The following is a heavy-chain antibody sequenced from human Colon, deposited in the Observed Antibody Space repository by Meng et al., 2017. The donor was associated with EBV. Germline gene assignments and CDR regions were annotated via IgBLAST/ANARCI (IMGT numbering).Heavy chain of an antibody. V-gene: IGHV4-30-2*01. J-gene: IGHJ5*02. CDR2: IYHGGTT. D-gene: IGHD2-21*02. CDR3: ARGPYCGGDCYWFDP. Sequence: LAASDPGLGQPSPALSLTCAVSGDSLSSGDYSWSWIRQPPGQGLEWIGYIYHGGTTYNTSLKSRVTISVDNSKNQFSLRLTSVTAADTAVYYCARGPYCGGDCYWFDPWGQGTLVTVSS. CDR1: GDSLSSGDYS.